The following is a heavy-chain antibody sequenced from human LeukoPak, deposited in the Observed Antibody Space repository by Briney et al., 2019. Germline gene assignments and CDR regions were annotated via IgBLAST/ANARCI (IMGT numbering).Heavy chain of an antibody. CDR1: GFTSTNYA. V-gene: IGHV3-30-3*01. J-gene: IGHJ4*02. CDR3: AKDIDSGNL. Sequence: GGSLRLSCAASGFTSTNYAMHWVRQAPGKGLEWVAVISYDGSNKYYADSVKGRFTISRDNSENTLYLQMNSLRAEDTAVYYCAKDIDSGNLGGQGTLVTVSS. D-gene: IGHD1-26*01. CDR2: ISYDGSNK.